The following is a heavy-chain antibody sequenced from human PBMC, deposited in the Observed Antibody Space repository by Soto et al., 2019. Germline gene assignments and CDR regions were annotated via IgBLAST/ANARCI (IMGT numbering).Heavy chain of an antibody. Sequence: TLSLTCAVSGGSISSSNWWSWVRQPPGKGLEWIGEIYHSGSTNYNPSLKSRVTISVDKSKNQFSLKLSSVTAADTAVYYCARAIAARVRYFDYWGQGTLVTVSS. V-gene: IGHV4-4*02. CDR1: GGSISSSNW. J-gene: IGHJ4*02. CDR2: IYHSGST. CDR3: ARAIAARVRYFDY. D-gene: IGHD6-6*01.